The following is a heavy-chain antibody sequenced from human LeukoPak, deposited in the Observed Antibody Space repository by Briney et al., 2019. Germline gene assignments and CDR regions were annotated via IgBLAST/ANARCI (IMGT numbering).Heavy chain of an antibody. D-gene: IGHD6-13*01. J-gene: IGHJ6*02. CDR3: ARGGARIAAAGPYPYYYGMDV. CDR1: GFTFSSYG. CDR2: IWYDGSNK. Sequence: GGSLRLSCAASGFTFSSYGMHWVRQAPGKGLEWVAVIWYDGSNKYYADSVKGRFTISRDNSKNTLYLQMNSLRAEDTAVYYCARGGARIAAAGPYPYYYGMDVWGQGTTVTVSS. V-gene: IGHV3-33*01.